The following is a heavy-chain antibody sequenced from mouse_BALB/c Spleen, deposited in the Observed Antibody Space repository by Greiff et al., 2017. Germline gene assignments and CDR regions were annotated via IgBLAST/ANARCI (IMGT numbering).Heavy chain of an antibody. CDR2: INPGSSTI. CDR1: GFDFSRYW. CDR3: ARSYYYGRYFDV. V-gene: IGHV4-2*02. D-gene: IGHD1-1*01. J-gene: IGHJ1*01. Sequence: EVKLMESGGGLVQPGGSLNLSCAASGFDFSRYWMSWARQAPGKGQEWIGEINPGSSTINYTPSLKDKFIISRDNAKNTLYLQMSKVRSEDTALYYCARSYYYGRYFDVWGAGTTVTVSS.